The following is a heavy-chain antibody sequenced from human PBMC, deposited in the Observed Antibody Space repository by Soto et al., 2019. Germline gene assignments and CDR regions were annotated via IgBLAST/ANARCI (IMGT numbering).Heavy chain of an antibody. CDR2: IWYDGSNK. CDR1: GFTFSSYG. D-gene: IGHD3-22*01. J-gene: IGHJ4*02. CDR3: ARDDYDSSGYYYVDY. V-gene: IGHV3-33*01. Sequence: QVQLVESGGGVVQPGRSLRLSCAASGFTFSSYGMHWVRQAPGKGLEWVAVIWYDGSNKYYADSLKGRFTISRDNSKKTLYPQVNSLRAEDTAVYFCARDDYDSSGYYYVDYWGQGTLVTVSS.